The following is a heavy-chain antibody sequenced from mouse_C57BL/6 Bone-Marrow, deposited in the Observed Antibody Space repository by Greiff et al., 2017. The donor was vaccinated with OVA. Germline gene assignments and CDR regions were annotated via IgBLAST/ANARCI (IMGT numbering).Heavy chain of an antibody. Sequence: QVQLQQPGAELVKPGASVTLSCKASGYTFTSYWMHWVKQRPGQGLEWIGMIHPNSGSTNYNEKFKGKATLTVDKSSSTAYMQLSSLTSEDSAVYYCASTGTRGAWFAYWGQGTLVTVSA. CDR1: GYTFTSYW. V-gene: IGHV1-64*01. J-gene: IGHJ3*01. CDR2: IHPNSGST. CDR3: ASTGTRGAWFAY. D-gene: IGHD4-1*02.